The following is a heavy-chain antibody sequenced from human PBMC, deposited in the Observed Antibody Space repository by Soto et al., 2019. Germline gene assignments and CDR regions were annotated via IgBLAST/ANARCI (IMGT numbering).Heavy chain of an antibody. V-gene: IGHV4-30-4*01. CDR1: GGSISSGDYY. D-gene: IGHD4-17*01. CDR2: IYYSGST. CDR3: ARDAGSNDYGDYGHLGY. Sequence: QVQLQESGPGLVKPSQTLSLTCTVSGGSISSGDYYWSGIRQPPGKGLEWIGYIYYSGSTYYNPSLKSRVTISVDTSKNQFSLKLSSVTAADTAVYYCARDAGSNDYGDYGHLGYWGQGTLVTVSS. J-gene: IGHJ4*02.